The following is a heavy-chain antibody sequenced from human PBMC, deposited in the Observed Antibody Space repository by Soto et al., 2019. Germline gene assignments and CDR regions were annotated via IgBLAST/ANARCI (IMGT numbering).Heavy chain of an antibody. V-gene: IGHV6-1*01. Sequence: SETLSLTCAISGDSVSSNSAAWNWIRQSPSRGLEWLGRTYYRSKWYNDYAVSVKSRITINPDTSKNQFSLQLNSVTPEDTAVYYCARADIVVVPAARMTYYYYGMDVWGQGTTVTVSS. CDR3: ARADIVVVPAARMTYYYYGMDV. J-gene: IGHJ6*02. CDR2: TYYRSKWYN. D-gene: IGHD2-2*01. CDR1: GDSVSSNSAA.